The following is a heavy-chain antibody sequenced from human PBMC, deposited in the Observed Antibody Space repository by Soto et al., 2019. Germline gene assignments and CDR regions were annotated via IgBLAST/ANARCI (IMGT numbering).Heavy chain of an antibody. CDR3: ARRGSGSYYDY. J-gene: IGHJ4*02. V-gene: IGHV3-23*01. CDR2: ISGSGDST. D-gene: IGHD1-26*01. CDR1: GFTFSSYA. Sequence: EVQLLGSGGGLVQPGGSLRLSCAASGFTFSSYAMRWVRQAPVKGLEWVSAISGSGDSTYYADSVKGRFTISRDNSKNTRYLQMNSLRAEDTAVYYCARRGSGSYYDYWGQGTRVTVSS.